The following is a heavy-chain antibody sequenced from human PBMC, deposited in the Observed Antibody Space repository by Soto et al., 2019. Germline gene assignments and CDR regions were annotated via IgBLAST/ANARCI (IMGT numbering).Heavy chain of an antibody. D-gene: IGHD3-10*01. CDR2: MNPNSGDT. CDR3: ARGELLWFGELLR. Sequence: QVQLVQSGAEVKKPGASVKVSCKASGYTFTSYEINWVRQATGQGLEWMGWMNPNSGDTGYAQKFQGRVTMTRDTSISTAYMELSSLRSEDTAVYYCARGELLWFGELLRWGQGTLVTVSS. V-gene: IGHV1-8*01. J-gene: IGHJ4*02. CDR1: GYTFTSYE.